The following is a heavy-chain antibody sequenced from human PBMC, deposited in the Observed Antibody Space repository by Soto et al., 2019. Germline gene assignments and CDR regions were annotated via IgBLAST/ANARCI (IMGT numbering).Heavy chain of an antibody. CDR1: GGSISSSSYY. Sequence: SETLSLTCTVSGGSISSSSYYWGWIRQPPGKGLEWIGSIYYSGSTYYNPSLKSRVTISVDTSKNQFSLKLSSVTAADTAVYYCARHERSSWYPEYFQHWGQGTLVTVSS. J-gene: IGHJ1*01. CDR2: IYYSGST. V-gene: IGHV4-39*01. CDR3: ARHERSSWYPEYFQH. D-gene: IGHD6-13*01.